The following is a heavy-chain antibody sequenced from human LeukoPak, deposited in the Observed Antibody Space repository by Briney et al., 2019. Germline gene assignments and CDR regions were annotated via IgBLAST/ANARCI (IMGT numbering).Heavy chain of an antibody. CDR1: GFTFSSYA. D-gene: IGHD3-22*01. CDR2: ISGSGGRT. J-gene: IGHJ4*02. V-gene: IGHV3-23*01. CDR3: ASLSPEYYYDSSGYQGYFDY. Sequence: QAGGSLRLSCAASGFTFSSYAMSWVRQAPGKGLEWVSAISGSGGRTYYADSVKGRFTISRDNSKNTLYLQMNSLRAEDTAVYYCASLSPEYYYDSSGYQGYFDYWGQGTLVTVSS.